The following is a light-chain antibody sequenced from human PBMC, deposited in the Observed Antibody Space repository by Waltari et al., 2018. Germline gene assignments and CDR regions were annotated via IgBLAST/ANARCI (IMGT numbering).Light chain of an antibody. Sequence: QSALTQPASVSGSPGPSITISCTGTRSDVGGYNHVSWYQQTPGKAPKPLIYDVTKRPLGVSNRYSGSKSGNTASLTISGLQAEDEAVYYCSSYRTSSTFVFGPGTKVTVL. CDR2: DVT. CDR3: SSYRTSSTFV. V-gene: IGLV2-14*01. CDR1: RSDVGGYNH. J-gene: IGLJ1*01.